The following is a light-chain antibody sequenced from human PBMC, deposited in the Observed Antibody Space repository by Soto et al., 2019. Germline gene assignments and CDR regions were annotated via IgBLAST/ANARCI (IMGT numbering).Light chain of an antibody. Sequence: IQLTQSPSSLSASVGDRVTITCQASQDIDKNLNWYQQKPGKAPKLLIYDASSLQTGVPSRFIGSSSATDFTFTISSLQPEDIATYYCQQYDNLLPITFGQGTRLEIK. CDR1: QDIDKN. CDR2: DAS. V-gene: IGKV1-33*01. J-gene: IGKJ5*01. CDR3: QQYDNLLPIT.